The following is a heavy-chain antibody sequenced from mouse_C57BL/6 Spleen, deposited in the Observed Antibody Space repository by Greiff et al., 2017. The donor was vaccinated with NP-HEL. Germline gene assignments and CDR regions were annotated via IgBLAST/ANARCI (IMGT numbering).Heavy chain of an antibody. CDR2: ISDGGSYT. J-gene: IGHJ3*01. V-gene: IGHV5-4*01. CDR3: ARDNEYGAWFAY. Sequence: EVKLVESGGGLVKPGGSLKLSCAASGFTFSSYAMSWVRQTPEKRLEWVATISDGGSYTYYPDNVKGRFTISRDNAKNNLYLQMSHLKSEDTAMYYCARDNEYGAWFAYWGQGTLVTVSA. CDR1: GFTFSSYA. D-gene: IGHD2-10*02.